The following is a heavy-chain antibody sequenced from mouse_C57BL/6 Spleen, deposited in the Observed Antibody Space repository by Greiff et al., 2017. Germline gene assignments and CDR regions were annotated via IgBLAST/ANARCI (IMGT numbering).Heavy chain of an antibody. CDR1: GFTFSDYY. CDR2: INYDGSST. CDR3: AREGTGTSFAY. J-gene: IGHJ3*01. D-gene: IGHD4-1*01. Sequence: EVKLMESEGGLVQPGSSMKLSCTASGFTFSDYYMAWVRQVPEKGLEWVANINYDGSSTYYLDSLKSRFIISRDNAKNILYLQMSSLKSEDTATYYCAREGTGTSFAYWGQGTLVTVSA. V-gene: IGHV5-16*01.